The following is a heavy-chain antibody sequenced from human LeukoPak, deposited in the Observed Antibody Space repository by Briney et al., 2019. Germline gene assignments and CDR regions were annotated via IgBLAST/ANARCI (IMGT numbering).Heavy chain of an antibody. CDR3: ARGFQKYYYDSSGYYYGY. CDR1: GFTFSRFG. J-gene: IGHJ4*02. CDR2: ISSSGSTI. D-gene: IGHD3-22*01. Sequence: PGGSLRLSCAASGFTFSRFGMHWVRQAPGKGLEWVSYISSSGSTIYYADSVKGRFTISRDNAKNSLYLQMNSLRAEDTAVYYCARGFQKYYYDSSGYYYGYWGQGTLVTVSS. V-gene: IGHV3-48*04.